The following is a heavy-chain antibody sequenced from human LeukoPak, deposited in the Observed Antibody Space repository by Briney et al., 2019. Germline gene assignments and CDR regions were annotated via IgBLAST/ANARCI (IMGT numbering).Heavy chain of an antibody. CDR3: ARDSYCRGIWFGELFRCYYGMDV. Sequence: PGGSLRLSCAASGFTFSSFSMNWVRQAPGKGLEWVSSISSSSSYIYYADSVKGRFTISRDNAKNSLYLQMNSLRAEDTAVYYCARDSYCRGIWFGELFRCYYGMDVWGQGTTVTVPS. J-gene: IGHJ6*02. CDR1: GFTFSSFS. CDR2: ISSSSSYI. D-gene: IGHD3-10*01. V-gene: IGHV3-21*01.